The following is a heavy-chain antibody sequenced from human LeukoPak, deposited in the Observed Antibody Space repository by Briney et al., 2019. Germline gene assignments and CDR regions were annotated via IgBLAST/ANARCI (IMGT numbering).Heavy chain of an antibody. CDR1: GFTFNKAW. Sequence: GGSLRLSCAASGFTFNKAWMSWVRLAPGRGLEWVGRIKNKGDGGTTDYAAPVKGRFTVSRDDSKSTLYLQMNSLKTEDTAVYYCTTSGTPFEYWGQGTLVTVSS. CDR2: IKNKGDGGTT. CDR3: TTSGTPFEY. J-gene: IGHJ4*02. V-gene: IGHV3-15*01. D-gene: IGHD3-10*01.